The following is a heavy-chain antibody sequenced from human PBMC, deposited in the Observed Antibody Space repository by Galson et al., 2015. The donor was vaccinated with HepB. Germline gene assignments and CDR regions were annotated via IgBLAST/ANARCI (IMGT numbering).Heavy chain of an antibody. CDR3: ARGPRKHYYDSSGYYVEGEDSFDI. V-gene: IGHV1-69*02. D-gene: IGHD3-22*01. J-gene: IGHJ3*02. CDR2: IIPILDIT. CDR1: GGTFSSYT. Sequence: SVKVSCKASGGTFSSYTISWVRQAPGQGLEWMGRIIPILDITNSAQRLQGRLTITADKSTSTAYMELGSLRFEDTAVYYCARGPRKHYYDSSGYYVEGEDSFDIWGLGTVVTVSS.